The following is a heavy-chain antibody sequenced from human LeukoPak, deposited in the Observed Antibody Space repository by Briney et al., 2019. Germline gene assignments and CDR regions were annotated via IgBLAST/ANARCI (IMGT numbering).Heavy chain of an antibody. V-gene: IGHV3-74*01. CDR2: INSDGSST. CDR3: ARMRGSSGWGHYYYYMGV. J-gene: IGHJ6*03. CDR1: AFSFSNYN. Sequence: GGSLRLSCAASAFSFSNYNMNWVRQAPGKGLEWVSRINSDGSSTSYADSVKGRFTISRDNAKNTLYLQMNSLRAEDTAVYYCARMRGSSGWGHYYYYMGVWGKGTTVTISS. D-gene: IGHD6-19*01.